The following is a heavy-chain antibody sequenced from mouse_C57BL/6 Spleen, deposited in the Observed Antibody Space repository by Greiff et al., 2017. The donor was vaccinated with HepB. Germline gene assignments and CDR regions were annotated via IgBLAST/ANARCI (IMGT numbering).Heavy chain of an antibody. Sequence: VQLQQSGPGLVQPSQSLSITCTVSGFSLTSYGVHWVRQSPGKGLEWLGVIWSGGSTDYNAAFISRLSISKDNSKSQVFFKMNSLQADDTAIYYCASYGNYGYAMDYWGQGTSVTVSS. CDR2: IWSGGST. J-gene: IGHJ4*01. D-gene: IGHD2-1*01. CDR1: GFSLTSYG. V-gene: IGHV2-2*01. CDR3: ASYGNYGYAMDY.